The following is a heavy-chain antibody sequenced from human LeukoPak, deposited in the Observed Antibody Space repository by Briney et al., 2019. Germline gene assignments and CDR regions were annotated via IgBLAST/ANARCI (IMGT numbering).Heavy chain of an antibody. D-gene: IGHD6-13*01. CDR2: IYYSGST. Sequence: SETLSLTCTVSGGSISSYYWSWIRQPPGKGLEWIGYIYYSGSTNYNPSLKSRVTISVDTSKNQFSLKLSSVAAADTAVYYCAREVKAAAGRSYYYYYGMDVWGQGTTVTVSS. J-gene: IGHJ6*02. CDR1: GGSISSYY. CDR3: AREVKAAAGRSYYYYYGMDV. V-gene: IGHV4-59*01.